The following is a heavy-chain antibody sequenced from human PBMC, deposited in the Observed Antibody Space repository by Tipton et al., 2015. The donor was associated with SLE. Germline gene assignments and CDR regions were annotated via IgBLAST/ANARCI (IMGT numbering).Heavy chain of an antibody. Sequence: SLRLSCEASGFTFSTFAMSWVRQSPGKGLEWVSTISPSGVTTYYADSVKGRFTISRDNSKNTLYLQMNSLRAEDTAVYYCAKDGRYYASSGDRSCFDYWGQGTLVTVSS. D-gene: IGHD3-22*01. J-gene: IGHJ4*02. CDR3: AKDGRYYASSGDRSCFDY. CDR1: GFTFSTFA. V-gene: IGHV3-23*01. CDR2: ISPSGVTT.